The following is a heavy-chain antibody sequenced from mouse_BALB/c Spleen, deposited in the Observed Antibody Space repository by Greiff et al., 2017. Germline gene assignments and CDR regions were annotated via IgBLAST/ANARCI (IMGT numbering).Heavy chain of an antibody. CDR2: ISTYYGNT. V-gene: IGHV1S137*01. J-gene: IGHJ1*01. CDR1: GYTFTDYA. CDR3: ARYGNYFDV. D-gene: IGHD2-1*01. Sequence: QVQLQQPGSELVRPGASVKISCKGSGYTFTDYAMHWVKQSHAKSLEWIGVISTYYGNTNYNQKFKGKATMTVDKSSSTAYMELARLTSEDSAIYYCARYGNYFDVWGAGTTVTVSS.